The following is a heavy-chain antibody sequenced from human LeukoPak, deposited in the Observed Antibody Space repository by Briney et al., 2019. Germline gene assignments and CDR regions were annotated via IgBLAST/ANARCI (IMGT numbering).Heavy chain of an antibody. V-gene: IGHV2-70*01. CDR3: ARAVAGLGGFDY. J-gene: IGHJ4*02. CDR2: IDWDDGK. D-gene: IGHD6-19*01. CDR1: GFSLSTSVMC. Sequence: RESGPALVKPTQTLTLTCTFSGFSLSTSVMCVSWIRQPPGKALEWLALIDWDDGKYYSTSLKTRLTISKDTSKNQVVLTMTNMDPVDTAAYYCARAVAGLGGFDYWGQGTLVTVSS.